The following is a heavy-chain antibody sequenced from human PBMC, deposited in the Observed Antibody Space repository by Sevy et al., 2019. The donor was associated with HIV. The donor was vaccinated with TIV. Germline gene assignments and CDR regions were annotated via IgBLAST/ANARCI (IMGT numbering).Heavy chain of an antibody. V-gene: IGHV3-7*03. CDR1: GFTFSSYW. J-gene: IGHJ6*03. CDR2: IKQDGSEK. Sequence: GGSLRLSCAASGFTFSSYWMSWVRQAPGKGLEWVANIKQDGSEKYNVDSVKGRFTISRDNAKNSLYLQMKSLVAEDKAVYYCARDSFHYYDSSGYYLSYYYYYMDVWGKGTTVTVSS. CDR3: ARDSFHYYDSSGYYLSYYYYYMDV. D-gene: IGHD3-22*01.